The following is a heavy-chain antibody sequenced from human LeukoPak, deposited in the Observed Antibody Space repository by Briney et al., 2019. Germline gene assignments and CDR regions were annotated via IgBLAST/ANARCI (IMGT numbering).Heavy chain of an antibody. Sequence: GGSLRLSCADSGFTFDDYAMHWVRQAPGKGLEWVSLISGDGGSTYYADSVKGRFTISRDDSKNSLYLQMNSLRTEDTALYYCAKGAVWFGELSGMDVWGQGTTVTVSS. J-gene: IGHJ6*02. CDR3: AKGAVWFGELSGMDV. D-gene: IGHD3-10*01. V-gene: IGHV3-43*02. CDR1: GFTFDDYA. CDR2: ISGDGGST.